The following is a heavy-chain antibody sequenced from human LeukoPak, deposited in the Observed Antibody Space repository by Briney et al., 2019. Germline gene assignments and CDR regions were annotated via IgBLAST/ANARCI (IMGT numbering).Heavy chain of an antibody. D-gene: IGHD6-13*01. J-gene: IGHJ4*02. Sequence: SETLSLTCTISGDSISSYYWSWIRQPAGKGLEWIGRIHTNGNTHYNPSLKSRVTMSIDTSKSQFSLKLGSVTAADTAVYYCARDRSSNWYSTDYWGQGTLVTVSS. V-gene: IGHV4-4*07. CDR1: GDSISSYY. CDR3: ARDRSSNWYSTDY. CDR2: IHTNGNT.